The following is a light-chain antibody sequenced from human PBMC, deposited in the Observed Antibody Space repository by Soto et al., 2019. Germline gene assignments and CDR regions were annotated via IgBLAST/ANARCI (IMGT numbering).Light chain of an antibody. Sequence: EIVLTQSPATLSLSPGERATLSCRASQSVNNYLAWYQQKPGQAPRLLIYDASHRATAIPARFSGSGSGTDFTLTISSLDPEDFAVYYCHQRSNWPPFTFGPGTPVDMK. CDR1: QSVNNY. CDR2: DAS. CDR3: HQRSNWPPFT. J-gene: IGKJ3*01. V-gene: IGKV3-11*01.